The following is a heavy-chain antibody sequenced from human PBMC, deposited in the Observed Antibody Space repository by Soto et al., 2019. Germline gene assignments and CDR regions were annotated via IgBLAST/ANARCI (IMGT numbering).Heavy chain of an antibody. V-gene: IGHV4-59*01. D-gene: IGHD3-10*01. CDR3: ARELFGRSVWFDP. Sequence: PSETLSLTCTVSGDSISSSYWSWIRQPPGKGLEWIGYIYYSGSTNYNPSLKSRVTISVDTSKNQFSLKLSSVTAADTAVYYCARELFGRSVWFDPWGQGTLVTVSS. CDR1: GDSISSSY. CDR2: IYYSGST. J-gene: IGHJ5*02.